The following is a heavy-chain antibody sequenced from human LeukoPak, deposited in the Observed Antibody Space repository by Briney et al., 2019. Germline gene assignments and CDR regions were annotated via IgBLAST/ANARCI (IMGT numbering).Heavy chain of an antibody. J-gene: IGHJ5*02. CDR1: RYTFTDYY. CDR2: INLNSSDT. Sequence: ASVKVSCKASRYTFTDYYIHWVRQAPRRGRECMGWINLNSSDTYYAQNFQDRVTMTGDTSISTAYLELSSLRSDDTAVFYCARSYFDVLTNYYMWLAPWGQGTLVTVSS. V-gene: IGHV1-2*02. D-gene: IGHD3-9*01. CDR3: ARSYFDVLTNYYMWLAP.